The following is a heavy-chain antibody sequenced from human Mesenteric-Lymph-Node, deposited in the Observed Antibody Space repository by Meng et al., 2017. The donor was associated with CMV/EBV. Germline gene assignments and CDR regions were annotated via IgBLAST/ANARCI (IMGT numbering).Heavy chain of an antibody. D-gene: IGHD3-22*01. CDR2: IYPGDSDT. V-gene: IGHV5-51*01. J-gene: IGHJ4*02. CDR3: ASDYDSSGYFDY. CDR1: GYSFTSYW. Sequence: GGSLRLSCKGSGYSFTSYWIGWVRQKPGKGLEWMGIIYPGDSDTRYSPSFQGQVTISADKSISTAYLQWSSLKASDTAMYYCASDYDSSGYFDYWGQGTLVTVSS.